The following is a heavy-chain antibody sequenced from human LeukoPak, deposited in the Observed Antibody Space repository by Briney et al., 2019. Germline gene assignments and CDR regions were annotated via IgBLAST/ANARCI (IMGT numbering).Heavy chain of an antibody. CDR2: ISSSSSYI. D-gene: IGHD2-15*01. Sequence: GGSLRLSCAASGFTFSSYSMNWVRQAPGKGLEWVSSISSSSSYIYYADSVKGRFTISRDNAKNSLYLQMNSLRAEDTAVCYCARGKLRAVGDCSGGSCHDAFDIWGQGTMVTVSS. CDR3: ARGKLRAVGDCSGGSCHDAFDI. CDR1: GFTFSSYS. V-gene: IGHV3-21*01. J-gene: IGHJ3*02.